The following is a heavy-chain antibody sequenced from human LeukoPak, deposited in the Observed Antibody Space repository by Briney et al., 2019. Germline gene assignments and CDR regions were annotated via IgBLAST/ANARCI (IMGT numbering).Heavy chain of an antibody. D-gene: IGHD4-17*01. CDR1: GYTFTSYY. Sequence: ASVKVSCKASGYTFTSYYMHWVRQAPGQGLEWMGIINPSGGSTSYAQKFQGRVTMTRDTSTSTVYMELSSLRSEDTAAYYCARDYRDYGDYVQSFDYWGQGTLVTVSS. J-gene: IGHJ4*02. CDR3: ARDYRDYGDYVQSFDY. CDR2: INPSGGST. V-gene: IGHV1-46*01.